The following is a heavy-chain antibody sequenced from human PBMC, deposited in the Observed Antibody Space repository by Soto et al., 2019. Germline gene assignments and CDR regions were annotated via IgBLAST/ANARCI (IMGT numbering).Heavy chain of an antibody. J-gene: IGHJ6*02. D-gene: IGHD2-2*01. V-gene: IGHV3-48*02. CDR2: ISSSSSTI. CDR3: ARDGYQLQNYYYYGMDV. CDR1: GFTFSSYS. Sequence: PGGSLRLSCAASGFTFSSYSMNWVRQAPGKGLEWVSYISSSSSTIYYADSVKGRFTISRDNAKNSLYLQMNSLRDEDTAVYYCARDGYQLQNYYYYGMDVWGQGTTVTVSS.